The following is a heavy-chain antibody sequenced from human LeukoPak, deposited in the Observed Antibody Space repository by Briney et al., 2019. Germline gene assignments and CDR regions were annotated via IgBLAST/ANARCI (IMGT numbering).Heavy chain of an antibody. Sequence: GRSLRLSCAASGFTFSSYGMHWVRQAPGKGLEWVAVISYDGSNKYYADSVKGRFTISRDNSKNTLYLQMSSLRAEDTAVYYCAKAGEYDDILTGPFDYWGQGTLVTVSS. CDR3: AKAGEYDDILTGPFDY. CDR1: GFTFSSYG. D-gene: IGHD3-9*01. V-gene: IGHV3-30*18. J-gene: IGHJ4*02. CDR2: ISYDGSNK.